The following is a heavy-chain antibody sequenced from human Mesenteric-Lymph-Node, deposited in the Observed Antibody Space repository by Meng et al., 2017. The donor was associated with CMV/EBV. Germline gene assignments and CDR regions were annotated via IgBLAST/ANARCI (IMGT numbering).Heavy chain of an antibody. CDR2: INPSGGST. J-gene: IGHJ4*02. CDR3: ARDIRGYSYGWDYFDY. V-gene: IGHV1-46*01. Sequence: ASVKVSCKASGYTFTSYGISWVRQAPGQGLEWMGIINPSGGSTSYAQKFQGRVTMTRDTSTSTVYMELSSLRSEDTAVYYCARDIRGYSYGWDYFDYWGQGTLVTVSS. CDR1: GYTFTSYG. D-gene: IGHD5-18*01.